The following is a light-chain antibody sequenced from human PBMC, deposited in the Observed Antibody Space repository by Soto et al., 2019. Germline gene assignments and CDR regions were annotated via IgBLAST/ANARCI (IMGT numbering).Light chain of an antibody. Sequence: EIVMTQSPATLSASPGERATLSCRASQSVSSNLAWYQQKPGQAPRLLIYGASTRATGTPARFSGSGSGTEFTLTISSLQSEDFAVYYCQQYNNWPYTFGQGTKLEIK. CDR3: QQYNNWPYT. V-gene: IGKV3-15*01. CDR2: GAS. CDR1: QSVSSN. J-gene: IGKJ2*01.